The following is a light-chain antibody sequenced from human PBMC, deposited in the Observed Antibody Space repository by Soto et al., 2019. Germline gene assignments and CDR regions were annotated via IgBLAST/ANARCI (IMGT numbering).Light chain of an antibody. Sequence: QYVLTQPPSVSAAPRQRVTISCSGSSSNIGNNAVNWYQQLPGKAPKLLIYYDDLLPSGVSDRFSGSKSGTSASLAISGLQSEDEADYYCAAWDDSLNGLVFGGGTKLTVL. J-gene: IGLJ2*01. CDR3: AAWDDSLNGLV. CDR1: SSNIGNNA. CDR2: YDD. V-gene: IGLV1-36*01.